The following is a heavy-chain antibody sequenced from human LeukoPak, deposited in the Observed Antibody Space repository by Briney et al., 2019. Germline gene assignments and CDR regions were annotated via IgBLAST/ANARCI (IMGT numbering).Heavy chain of an antibody. J-gene: IGHJ3*02. V-gene: IGHV3-66*01. Sequence: PGGSLRLSCAVYGFNFRTYVLHWVRQAPGKGLEWVSVIYSGGSTYYADSVKGRFTISRDNSKNTLYLQMNSLRAEDTAVYYCARATAESEDAFDIWGQGTMVTVSS. CDR2: IYSGGST. D-gene: IGHD6-13*01. CDR3: ARATAESEDAFDI. CDR1: GFNFRTYV.